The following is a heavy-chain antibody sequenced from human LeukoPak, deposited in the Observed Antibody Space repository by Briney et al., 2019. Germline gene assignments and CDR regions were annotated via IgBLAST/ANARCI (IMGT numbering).Heavy chain of an antibody. CDR1: GFTFSSYS. J-gene: IGHJ4*02. CDR2: ISGSTSTI. Sequence: PGGSLRLSCAASGFTFSSYSMNWFRQAPGKGWEGVSYISGSTSTIYYADSVKGRFTISRDNAKNSLYLQMNSLRDEDTAVYYCARGGGSGSYSNYWGQGTLVTVSS. V-gene: IGHV3-48*02. D-gene: IGHD3-10*01. CDR3: ARGGGSGSYSNY.